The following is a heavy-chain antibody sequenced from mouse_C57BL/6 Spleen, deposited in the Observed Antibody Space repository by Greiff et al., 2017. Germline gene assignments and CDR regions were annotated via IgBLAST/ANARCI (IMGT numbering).Heavy chain of an antibody. CDR1: GYTFTSYG. J-gene: IGHJ4*01. Sequence: QVQLQQSGAELARPGASVKLSCKASGYTFTSYGISWVKQRTGQGLEWIGEIYPRSGNTYYNEKFKGKATLTADKSSSTAYMELRSLTSEDAAVYFCARSGALYAMDYWGQGTSVTVSS. CDR3: ARSGALYAMDY. V-gene: IGHV1-81*01. CDR2: IYPRSGNT.